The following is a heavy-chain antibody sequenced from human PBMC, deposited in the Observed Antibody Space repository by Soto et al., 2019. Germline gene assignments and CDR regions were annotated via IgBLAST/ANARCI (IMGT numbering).Heavy chain of an antibody. CDR1: GFTFSSYA. CDR2: ISYDGSNK. V-gene: IGHV3-30-3*01. Sequence: QVQLVESGGGVVQPGRSLRLSCEASGFTFSSYAMHWVRQAPGKGVEWVALISYDGSNKYYADSVKGRFTISRDNSKNTLYLQMNSLRAEDTAVYYCAREIERNFDYWGQGTLVTVSS. CDR3: AREIERNFDY. J-gene: IGHJ4*02. D-gene: IGHD1-1*01.